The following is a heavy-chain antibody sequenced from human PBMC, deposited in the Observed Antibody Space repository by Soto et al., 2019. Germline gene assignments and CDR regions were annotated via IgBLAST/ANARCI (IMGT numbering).Heavy chain of an antibody. D-gene: IGHD2-15*01. CDR3: AKKVSGGWSFYYGMEV. Sequence: PRGSLRLSCAPSAFTLTAYVMTCVRQAPGRGLEGDSVITNSGVDTYYADSVKGRFIDARDNSTNALYVQMNSLRAEDTDVYWCAKKVSGGWSFYYGMEVWGQGTTVTVSS. J-gene: IGHJ6*02. CDR2: ITNSGVDT. V-gene: IGHV3-23*01. CDR1: AFTLTAYV.